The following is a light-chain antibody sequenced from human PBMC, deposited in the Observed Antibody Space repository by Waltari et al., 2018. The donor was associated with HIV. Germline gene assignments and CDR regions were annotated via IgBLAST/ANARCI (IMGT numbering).Light chain of an antibody. CDR2: EGS. CDR1: SSDVGSYNL. J-gene: IGLJ1*01. Sequence: QSALTQPASVSGSPGQSITISCTCTSSDVGSYNLVSWYQQHPGKAPKLMIDEGSKRPSGVSNRFSGSKSGNTASLTVSGLQAEDEADYYCNSYAGSNDYVFGTGTKVTVL. V-gene: IGLV2-14*02. CDR3: NSYAGSNDYV.